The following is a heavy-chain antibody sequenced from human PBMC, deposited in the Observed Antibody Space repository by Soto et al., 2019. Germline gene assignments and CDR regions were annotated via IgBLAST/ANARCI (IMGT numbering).Heavy chain of an antibody. CDR3: ARVPLVVLTSFES. CDR2: IFPLTDIP. Sequence: QVQLVQSGTEVKKPGSSVKVSCKASGGTFRNYPINWVRQAPGQGLEWMGSIFPLTDIPDYAQNFQARLTSSADKSTSTAYMELGTRTPPDPAIYFCARVPLVVLTSFESWGQGTLVTVAS. J-gene: IGHJ4*02. CDR1: GGTFRNYP. V-gene: IGHV1-69*02.